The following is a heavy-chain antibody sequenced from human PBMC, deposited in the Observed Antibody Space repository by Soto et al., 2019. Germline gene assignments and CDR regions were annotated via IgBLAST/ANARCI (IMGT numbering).Heavy chain of an antibody. Sequence: PWRSLRLSCSASAFTFSRFGLHWFRQAPGKGLEWVAFISYDENNEYYADSVKGRFTISRDNSRNTLYQHMNSLTPKDTAVYYCAKEAIRRFSSTFEPWGRGPLVTASS. D-gene: IGHD3-3*01. CDR3: AKEAIRRFSSTFEP. CDR1: AFTFSRFG. CDR2: ISYDENNE. J-gene: IGHJ5*02. V-gene: IGHV3-30*18.